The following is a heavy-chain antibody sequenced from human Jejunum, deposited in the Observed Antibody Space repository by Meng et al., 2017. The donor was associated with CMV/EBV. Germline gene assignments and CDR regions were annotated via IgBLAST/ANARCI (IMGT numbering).Heavy chain of an antibody. D-gene: IGHD5-24*01. CDR3: ARDSPLDGYSLLDY. V-gene: IGHV7-4-1*02. J-gene: IGHJ4*02. CDR1: GYTFTRYP. Sequence: AQLVQSGAELKNPGASVKVSCKASGYTFTRYPMNWVRQAPGQGLEWMGWINTNTGNPTYAQGFTGRFVFSLDTSVSTAYLQINSLRADDTAVYYCARDSPLDGYSLLDYWGQGTLVTVSS. CDR2: INTNTGNP.